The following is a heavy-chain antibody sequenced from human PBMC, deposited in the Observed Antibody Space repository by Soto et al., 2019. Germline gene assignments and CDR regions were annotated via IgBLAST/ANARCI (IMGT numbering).Heavy chain of an antibody. Sequence: QVQLVQSGAEVKKPGASVKVSCKASGYTFTSYAMLWVRQAPGQRLEWMGWINAGNGNTKYSQKFQGRVTITRDTSASTAYMELSSLRSEDTAVYYCARAQNLEMATTWGQGTLVTVSS. D-gene: IGHD5-12*01. CDR3: ARAQNLEMATT. CDR2: INAGNGNT. CDR1: GYTFTSYA. J-gene: IGHJ4*02. V-gene: IGHV1-3*01.